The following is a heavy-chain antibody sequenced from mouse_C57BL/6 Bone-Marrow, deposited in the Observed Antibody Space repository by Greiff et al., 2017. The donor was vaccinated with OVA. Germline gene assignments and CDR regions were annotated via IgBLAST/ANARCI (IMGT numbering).Heavy chain of an antibody. CDR1: GYSITSGYY. Sequence: VQLQESGPGLVKPSQSLSLTCSVTGYSITSGYYWNWIRQFPGNKLEWMGYISYDGSNNYNPSLKNRISITRDTSKNQFFLKLNSVTTEDTATYYCARDTGPYYAMDYWGQGTSVTVSS. D-gene: IGHD1-1*01. CDR2: ISYDGSN. CDR3: ARDTGPYYAMDY. V-gene: IGHV3-6*01. J-gene: IGHJ4*01.